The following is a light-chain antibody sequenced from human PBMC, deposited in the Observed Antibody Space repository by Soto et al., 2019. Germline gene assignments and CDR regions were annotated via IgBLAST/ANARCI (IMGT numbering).Light chain of an antibody. V-gene: IGKV1-5*01. CDR2: EAS. Sequence: DIQMPQSPSTLSASVGDTVTITCRSRQSVSRWVNWYQQKPGKSPRLLIYEASNLESGVPVRFNGSGSGTEFVLTITSLQPADSATYSGQQFNSKVWTVGQGPSVEI. CDR1: QSVSRW. J-gene: IGKJ1*01. CDR3: QQFNSKVWT.